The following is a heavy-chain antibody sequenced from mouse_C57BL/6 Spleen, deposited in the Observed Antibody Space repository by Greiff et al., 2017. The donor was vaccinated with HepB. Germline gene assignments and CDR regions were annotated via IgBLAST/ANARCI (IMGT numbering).Heavy chain of an antibody. Sequence: VQLQQPGAELVKPGASVKMSCKASGYTFTSYWITWVKQRPGQGLEWIGDIYPGSGSTNYNEKFKSKATLTVDTSSSTAYMQLSSLTSEDSAVYYCARWGGSSAYYAMDYWGQGTSVTVSS. J-gene: IGHJ4*01. D-gene: IGHD1-1*01. CDR1: GYTFTSYW. CDR2: IYPGSGST. V-gene: IGHV1-55*01. CDR3: ARWGGSSAYYAMDY.